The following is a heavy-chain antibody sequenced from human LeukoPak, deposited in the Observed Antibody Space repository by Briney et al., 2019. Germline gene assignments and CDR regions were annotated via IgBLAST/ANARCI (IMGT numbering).Heavy chain of an antibody. CDR3: ARSGHDYYDSSGYYPYYYYGMDV. CDR1: GGTFSSYA. V-gene: IGHV1-69*13. D-gene: IGHD3-22*01. CDR2: IIPIFGTA. Sequence: SVKVSCTASGGTFSSYAISWVRQAPGQGLEWMGGIIPIFGTANYAQKFQGRVTITADESTSTAYMELSSLRSEDTAVYYCARSGHDYYDSSGYYPYYYYGMDVWGQGTTVTVSS. J-gene: IGHJ6*02.